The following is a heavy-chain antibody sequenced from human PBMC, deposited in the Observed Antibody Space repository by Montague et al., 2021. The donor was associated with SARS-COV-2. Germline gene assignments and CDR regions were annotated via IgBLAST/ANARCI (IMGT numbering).Heavy chain of an antibody. D-gene: IGHD1-26*01. V-gene: IGHV5-51*01. CDR3: ARHGSGSKRTFYFDY. Sequence: QSGAEVKKPGESLRISCKGSGYRFTHYWIGWVRQRPGKGLEWMGXIYPYDSAARYSPTFQGQVTISVDKSTNTPYLQWSSLKASDTAMYYCARHGSGSKRTFYFDYWGQGTLVTVSS. J-gene: IGHJ4*02. CDR2: IYPYDSAA. CDR1: GYRFTHYW.